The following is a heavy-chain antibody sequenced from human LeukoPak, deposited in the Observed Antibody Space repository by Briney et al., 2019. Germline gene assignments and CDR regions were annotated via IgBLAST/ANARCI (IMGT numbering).Heavy chain of an antibody. J-gene: IGHJ4*02. D-gene: IGHD6-19*01. CDR3: ASTVSSGWSYFDY. V-gene: IGHV4-34*01. CDR1: GGSFSGYY. Sequence: SETLSLTCAVYGGSFSGYYWSWIRQPPGKGLEWIGEINHSGSTNYNPSLKSRVTISVDMSKNQFSLKLSSVTAADTAVYYCASTVSSGWSYFDYWGQGTLVTVSS. CDR2: INHSGST.